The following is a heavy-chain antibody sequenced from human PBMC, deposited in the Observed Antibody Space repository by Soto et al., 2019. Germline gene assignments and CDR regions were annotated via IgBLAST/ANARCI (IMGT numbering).Heavy chain of an antibody. CDR3: ARPREGASAYYYYGMDV. Sequence: GGSLRLSCAASGFTFSSYWMHWVRQAPGKGLVWVSRINSDGSSTSYADSVKGRFTISRDNAKNTLYLQMNSLRAEDTAVYYCARPREGASAYYYYGMDVWGQGTTVTVSS. CDR2: INSDGSST. J-gene: IGHJ6*02. CDR1: GFTFSSYW. D-gene: IGHD1-26*01. V-gene: IGHV3-74*01.